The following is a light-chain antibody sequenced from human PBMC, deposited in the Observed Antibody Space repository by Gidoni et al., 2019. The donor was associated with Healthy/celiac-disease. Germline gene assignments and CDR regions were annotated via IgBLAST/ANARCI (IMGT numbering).Light chain of an antibody. V-gene: IGKV1-39*01. CDR2: AAS. CDR1: QSISSY. Sequence: DIQMTQSPSSLSASVVDRVTITCRASQSISSYLNWYQQKPGKAPKLLIYAASSLQSGVPSRFSGSGSGTDFTLTISSLQPEDFATYYCQQSYSTTRTFGKGTKVEIK. J-gene: IGKJ1*01. CDR3: QQSYSTTRT.